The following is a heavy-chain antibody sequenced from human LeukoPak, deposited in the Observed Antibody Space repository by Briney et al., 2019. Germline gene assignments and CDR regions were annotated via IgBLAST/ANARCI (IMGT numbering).Heavy chain of an antibody. D-gene: IGHD6-6*01. CDR3: ARGRGAARSRGYFDY. CDR1: GGSFSGYY. V-gene: IGHV4-34*01. J-gene: IGHJ4*02. CDR2: INHSGST. Sequence: SETLSLTCAVYGGSFSGYYWSWIRQPPGKGLEWIGEINHSGSTNYNPSLKSRVTISVGTSKNRFSLKLSSVTAADTAVYYCARGRGAARSRGYFDYWGQGTLVTVSS.